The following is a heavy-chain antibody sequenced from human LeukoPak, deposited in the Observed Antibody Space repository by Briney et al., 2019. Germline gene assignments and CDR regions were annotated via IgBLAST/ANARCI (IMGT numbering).Heavy chain of an antibody. CDR1: GLTSSNYA. Sequence: GRSLRLSCAASGLTSSNYAMTWVRQAPGKGLEWVSVISGSGVSTIYADSVKGRFTISRDTSKNTLYLQMNSLRAEDTAVYYCAKSTGRAIFGVPLDYWGQGTLVTVSS. V-gene: IGHV3-23*01. D-gene: IGHD3-3*01. CDR3: AKSTGRAIFGVPLDY. J-gene: IGHJ4*02. CDR2: ISGSGVST.